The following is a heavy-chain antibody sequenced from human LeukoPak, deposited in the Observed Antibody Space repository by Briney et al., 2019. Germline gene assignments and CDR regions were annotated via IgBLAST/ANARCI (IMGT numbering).Heavy chain of an antibody. D-gene: IGHD6-19*01. Sequence: PGGSLRLSCAASGFSFSNYWMSWVRQAPGKGLEWVANIKQDGSEKYYVDSVKGRFTIFRDNAKNSLFLQMNSLRAEDTAVYYCARDQWQWLGHFDYWGQGTLVTVSS. CDR3: ARDQWQWLGHFDY. J-gene: IGHJ4*02. CDR1: GFSFSNYW. CDR2: IKQDGSEK. V-gene: IGHV3-7*04.